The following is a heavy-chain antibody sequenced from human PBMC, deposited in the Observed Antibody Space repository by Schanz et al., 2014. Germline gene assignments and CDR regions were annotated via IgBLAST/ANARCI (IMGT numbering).Heavy chain of an antibody. Sequence: EVQLVESGGGLVQPGGSLRLSCTASGFTFSSYSMNWVRQAPGKGLEWVSYVSRSTPDIYYADSVKGRFTISRDNAKNSLFLHMNSLRAEDTAVYYCVRDIRHRVYDSGSPWGQGTLVTVSS. CDR1: GFTFSSYS. J-gene: IGHJ5*02. CDR3: VRDIRHRVYDSGSP. V-gene: IGHV3-48*04. D-gene: IGHD3-10*01. CDR2: VSRSTPDI.